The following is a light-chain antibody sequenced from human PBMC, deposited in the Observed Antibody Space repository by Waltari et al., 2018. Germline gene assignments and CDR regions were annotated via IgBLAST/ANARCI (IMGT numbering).Light chain of an antibody. V-gene: IGLV2-11*01. Sequence: QSALTQPRSVSGSPGQSVTISCPGTSSDVGGFNYVSWYQRHPVKAPKLMIYDVSKRPSGVPDRFSGSKSGNTASLTISGLQAEDEADYYCCSYAGSYTLVFGGGTKLSVL. CDR2: DVS. CDR3: CSYAGSYTLV. CDR1: SSDVGGFNY. J-gene: IGLJ2*01.